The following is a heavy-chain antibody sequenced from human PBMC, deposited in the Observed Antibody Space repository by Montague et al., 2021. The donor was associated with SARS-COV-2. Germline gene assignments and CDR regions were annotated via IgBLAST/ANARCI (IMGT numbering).Heavy chain of an antibody. CDR3: ARRIDYYGMDV. V-gene: IGHV4-61*02. D-gene: IGHD1-26*01. CDR1: GGSISSGSHY. J-gene: IGHJ6*02. CDR2: IDTSGNT. Sequence: TLSLTCTVSGGSISSGSHYWSWIRQPAGKGLEWIGRIDTSGNTKYISSLKSRVTISVDTSKNQFSLKLSSVTAADTAVYYCARRIDYYGMDVWGQGTMVTVSS.